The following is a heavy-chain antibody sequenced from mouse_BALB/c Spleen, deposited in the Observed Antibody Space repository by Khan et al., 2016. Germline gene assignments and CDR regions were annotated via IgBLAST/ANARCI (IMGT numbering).Heavy chain of an antibody. D-gene: IGHD2-13*01. CDR3: VRGLLMDY. CDR1: GFNIKDTY. CDR2: SAPENGNT. J-gene: IGHJ4*01. Sequence: VQLQQSGAELVKPGASVKLSCTASGFNIKDTYMYWVKQRPEQGLEWIGRSAPENGNTKYDPKFQGKATIPAETSSITAYRQLSSLTSEDTAVYYCVRGLLMDYWGQGTSVTVSS. V-gene: IGHV14-3*02.